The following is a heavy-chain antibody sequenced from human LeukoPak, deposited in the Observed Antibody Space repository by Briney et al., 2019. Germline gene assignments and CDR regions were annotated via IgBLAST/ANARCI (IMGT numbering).Heavy chain of an antibody. CDR1: GFTFSRHG. D-gene: IGHD6-13*01. CDR2: ISPGGDIT. V-gene: IGHV3-23*01. CDR3: ARVGPVYSSSINNWFDP. Sequence: GGTLRLSCVASGFTFSRHGLNWVRQAPGKGLEWVSGISPGGDITYYADSVKGRFTISRDNSKNTVYLQMNSLRAEDTAVYYCARVGPVYSSSINNWFDPWGQGTLVTVSS. J-gene: IGHJ5*02.